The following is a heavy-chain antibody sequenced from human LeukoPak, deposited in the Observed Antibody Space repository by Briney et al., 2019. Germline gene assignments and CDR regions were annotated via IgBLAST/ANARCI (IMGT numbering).Heavy chain of an antibody. V-gene: IGHV3-23*01. D-gene: IGHD6-19*01. CDR1: GFSFSSYA. CDR2: ISSRGDST. J-gene: IGHJ4*02. Sequence: GGSLRLSCAASGFSFSSYAMSWVRQVPGRGLEWVSTISSRGDSTYVADSVKGRFTISRDNSKNSLYLQMNTVRAEDTAVYYCVKGPRPDITVAHTVENWGQGTLVTVSS. CDR3: VKGPRPDITVAHTVEN.